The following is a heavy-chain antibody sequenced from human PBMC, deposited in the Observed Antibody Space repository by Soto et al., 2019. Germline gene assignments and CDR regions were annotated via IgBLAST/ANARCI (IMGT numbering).Heavy chain of an antibody. V-gene: IGHV4-39*07. CDR3: ARGSIAAAGKKGFDY. Sequence: SETLSLTCTVSGGSISSSSYYWGWIRQPPGKGLEWIGSIYYSGSTNYNPSLKSRVTISVDTSKNQFSLKLSSVTAADTAVYYCARGSIAAAGKKGFDYWGQGTLVTVSS. D-gene: IGHD6-13*01. CDR1: GGSISSSSYY. J-gene: IGHJ4*02. CDR2: IYYSGST.